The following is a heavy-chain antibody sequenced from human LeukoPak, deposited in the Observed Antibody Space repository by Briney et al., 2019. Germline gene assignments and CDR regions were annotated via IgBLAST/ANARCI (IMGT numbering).Heavy chain of an antibody. J-gene: IGHJ4*02. CDR3: ARGEGYSGYDLDY. D-gene: IGHD5-12*01. Sequence: ASVRVSCKASGYTFTSYDINWVRQATGQGLEWMGWMNPNSGNTGYAQKFQGRVTITRNTSISTAYMELSSLRSEDTAVYYCARGEGYSGYDLDYWGQGTLVTVSS. CDR1: GYTFTSYD. V-gene: IGHV1-8*03. CDR2: MNPNSGNT.